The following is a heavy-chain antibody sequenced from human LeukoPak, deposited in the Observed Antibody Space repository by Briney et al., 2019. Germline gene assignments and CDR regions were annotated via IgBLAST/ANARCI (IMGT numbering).Heavy chain of an antibody. V-gene: IGHV1-2*02. CDR3: ARDLSTSSNWELDY. Sequence: GSVKVSCKASGYTFSDYYTHWVRQAPGQGLEWMGWINPNSGGTRYAQQFQGRVTMTRDTSIGTVYMELSTLRSDDTAVYYCARDLSTSSNWELDYWGQGTLVTVSS. J-gene: IGHJ4*02. CDR1: GYTFSDYY. D-gene: IGHD1-1*01. CDR2: INPNSGGT.